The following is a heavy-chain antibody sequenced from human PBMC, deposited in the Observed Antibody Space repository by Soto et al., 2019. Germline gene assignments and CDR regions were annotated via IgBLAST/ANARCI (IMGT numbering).Heavy chain of an antibody. Sequence: EVRLVESGGALIQPGGSLRISCAASGFTFSSYWMFWVRQAPGAGLMWLSRINSDGTITDYADSVRVRFTISRDNDKNTVYLQLNSLRDEDTAVYYCAREFYGSGIWGQGTLVTVSS. CDR2: INSDGTIT. J-gene: IGHJ4*02. CDR3: AREFYGSGI. V-gene: IGHV3-74*01. CDR1: GFTFSSYW. D-gene: IGHD3-10*01.